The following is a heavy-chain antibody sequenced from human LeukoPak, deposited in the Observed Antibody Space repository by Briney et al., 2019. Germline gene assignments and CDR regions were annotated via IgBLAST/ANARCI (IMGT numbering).Heavy chain of an antibody. Sequence: PGGSLRLSCAASGFTFSSYGMHWVRQAPGKGLEWVANIKQDGSEKYYVDSVKGRFTISRDNAKNSLYLQMNSLRAEDTAVYYCARALVVPAASYFDYWGQGTLVTVSS. V-gene: IGHV3-7*01. CDR1: GFTFSSYG. CDR2: IKQDGSEK. J-gene: IGHJ4*02. D-gene: IGHD2-2*01. CDR3: ARALVVPAASYFDY.